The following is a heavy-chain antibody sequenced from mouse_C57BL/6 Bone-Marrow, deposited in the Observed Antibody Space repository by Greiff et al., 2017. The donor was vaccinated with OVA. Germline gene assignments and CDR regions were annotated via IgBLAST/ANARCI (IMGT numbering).Heavy chain of an antibody. V-gene: IGHV1-64*01. CDR1: GYTFTSYW. Sequence: VQLQQPGAELVKPGASVKLSCKASGYTFTSYWMHWVKQRPGQGLEWIGMIHPNSGSTNYNEKFKSKATLTVDKSSSTAYMQLSSLTSEDSAVYYCASRTGARGYYFDYWGQGTTLTVSS. CDR3: ASRTGARGYYFDY. D-gene: IGHD3-1*01. CDR2: IHPNSGST. J-gene: IGHJ2*01.